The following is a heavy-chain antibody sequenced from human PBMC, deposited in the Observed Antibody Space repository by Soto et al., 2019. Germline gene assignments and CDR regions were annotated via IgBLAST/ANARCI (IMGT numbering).Heavy chain of an antibody. V-gene: IGHV3-33*01. D-gene: IGHD2-21*02. CDR3: ARPEYGGNSALNY. J-gene: IGHJ4*02. Sequence: GGSLRLSCAASGFIFNNYAMHWVHQAPGKGLEWVALIWYDGSNKYYADSVKGRFTISRDNFQNTLYLQVNSLRAEDTAVYYCARPEYGGNSALNYWGQGTLVTVSS. CDR1: GFIFNNYA. CDR2: IWYDGSNK.